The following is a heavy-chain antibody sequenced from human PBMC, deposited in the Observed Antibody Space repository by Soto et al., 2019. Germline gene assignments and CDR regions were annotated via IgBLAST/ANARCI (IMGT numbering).Heavy chain of an antibody. V-gene: IGHV3-30*18. J-gene: IGHJ4*02. Sequence: QVQLVESGGGVVQPGRSLRLSCAASGFTFSSYGMHWVRQAPGKGLEWVAVISYDGSNKYYADSVKGRFTISRDNSKNTLYLQMNSLRAEDTAVYYCAKDMGDSSGLGYWGQGTLVTVSS. CDR1: GFTFSSYG. D-gene: IGHD3-22*01. CDR3: AKDMGDSSGLGY. CDR2: ISYDGSNK.